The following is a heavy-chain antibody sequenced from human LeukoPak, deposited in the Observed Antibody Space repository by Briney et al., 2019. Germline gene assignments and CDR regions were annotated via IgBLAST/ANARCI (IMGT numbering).Heavy chain of an antibody. J-gene: IGHJ4*02. CDR1: GGSVSSGSYY. CDR2: IYYSGST. Sequence: SETLSLTCTVSGGSVSSGSYYWSWIRQPPGKGLVWIGYIYYSGSTNYNPSLKSRVTISVDTSKNQFSLKLSSVTAADTAVYYCAREALEYCSGGSCYSTALDYWGQGTLVTVSS. CDR3: AREALEYCSGGSCYSTALDY. V-gene: IGHV4-61*01. D-gene: IGHD2-15*01.